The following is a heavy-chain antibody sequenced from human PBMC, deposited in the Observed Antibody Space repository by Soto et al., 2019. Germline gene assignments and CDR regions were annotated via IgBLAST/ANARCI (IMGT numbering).Heavy chain of an antibody. D-gene: IGHD2-2*01. CDR1: GFTFSSYA. V-gene: IGHV3-23*01. CDR2: ISGSGGST. Sequence: EVQLLESGGGLVQPGGSLRLSCAASGFTFSSYAMSWVRQAPGKGLEWVSAISGSGGSTYYADSVKGRFTSSRDNSKNTLYLQMNSLRAEDTAVYYCAKRGSDQLWYFDYWGQGTLVTVSS. J-gene: IGHJ4*01. CDR3: AKRGSDQLWYFDY.